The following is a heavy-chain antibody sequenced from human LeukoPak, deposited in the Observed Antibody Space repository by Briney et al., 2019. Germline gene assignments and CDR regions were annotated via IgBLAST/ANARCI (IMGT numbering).Heavy chain of an antibody. CDR2: INPSGGST. D-gene: IGHD3-10*01. Sequence: ASVKVSCKASGYTFTSYYMHWVRQAPGQGLEWMGIINPSGGSTSYAQKFQGRVTMTRDTSTSTVYMELSSLRSEDTAVYYCARESVWFGENMYYFDYWGQGTLVTVSS. CDR1: GYTFTSYY. V-gene: IGHV1-46*01. J-gene: IGHJ4*02. CDR3: ARESVWFGENMYYFDY.